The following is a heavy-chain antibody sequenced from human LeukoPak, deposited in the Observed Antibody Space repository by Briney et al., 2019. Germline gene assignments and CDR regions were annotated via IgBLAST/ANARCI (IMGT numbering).Heavy chain of an antibody. D-gene: IGHD6-13*01. J-gene: IGHJ5*02. CDR1: GFTFSSYW. CDR3: ARCVRSYRYSSSWYWFDP. V-gene: IGHV3-7*03. Sequence: PGGSLRLSCAASGFTFSSYWMSWVRQAPGKGLEWVANIKQGGSEKYYVDSVKGRFTISRDNAKNSLYLQMNSLRSEDTAVYYCARCVRSYRYSSSWYWFDPWGQGTLVTVSS. CDR2: IKQGGSEK.